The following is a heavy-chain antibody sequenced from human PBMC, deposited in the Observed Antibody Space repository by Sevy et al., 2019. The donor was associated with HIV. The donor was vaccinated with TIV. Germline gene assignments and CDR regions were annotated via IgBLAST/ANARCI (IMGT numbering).Heavy chain of an antibody. D-gene: IGHD2-8*02. V-gene: IGHV3-21*01. Sequence: GGSLRLSCAASGFTFSTYSMNWVRQAPGKGLEWVSPISSSSTYIYYADSVKGRLTISRDNAKNSRYRQMNSLRAGDTAVYYCARDLCTGGVCPRWGYYYYGMDVWGQGTTVTVSS. J-gene: IGHJ6*02. CDR2: ISSSSTYI. CDR3: ARDLCTGGVCPRWGYYYYGMDV. CDR1: GFTFSTYS.